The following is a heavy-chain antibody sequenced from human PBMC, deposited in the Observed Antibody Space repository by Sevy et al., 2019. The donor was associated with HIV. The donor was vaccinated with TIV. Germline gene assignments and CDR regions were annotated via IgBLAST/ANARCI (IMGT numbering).Heavy chain of an antibody. CDR2: ISYTSTTI. Sequence: GGSLRRSCAVSGFTFNTYNMNWVRQAPGKGLEWVSHISYTSTTIYYADSVRGRFTISRDNAKNTLYLQMNSLRDEDTAVYYCASSDATSRFGYYYFAMDFWGQWTSVTVSS. V-gene: IGHV3-48*02. CDR1: GFTFNTYN. J-gene: IGHJ6*02. CDR3: ASSDATSRFGYYYFAMDF. D-gene: IGHD3-22*01.